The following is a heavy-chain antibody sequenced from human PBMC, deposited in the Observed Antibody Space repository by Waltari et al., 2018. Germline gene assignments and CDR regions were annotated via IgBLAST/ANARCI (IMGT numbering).Heavy chain of an antibody. CDR1: GYRFTDYF. Sequence: EVQLVQSGAEVKKPGATVKISCKVSGYRFTDYFWHWVQQAPGKGLEWMGLIDPEDGETKYAEKFRGRVTISADISRDTAYMELTSLRSDDTAVYYCATARSLDYWGQGTLLTVSS. J-gene: IGHJ4*02. CDR3: ATARSLDY. CDR2: IDPEDGET. V-gene: IGHV1-69-2*01. D-gene: IGHD6-13*01.